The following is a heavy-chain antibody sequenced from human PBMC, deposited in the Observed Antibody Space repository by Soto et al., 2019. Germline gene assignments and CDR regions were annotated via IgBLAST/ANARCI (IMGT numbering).Heavy chain of an antibody. V-gene: IGHV3-48*01. D-gene: IGHD2-2*01. J-gene: IGHJ4*02. CDR2: ISSSSSTI. Sequence: GGSLRLSCAASGFTFSSYSMNWVRQAPGKGLEWVSYISSSSSTIYYADSVKGRFTISRDNAKNSLYLQMNSLRAEDTAVYYCARDKIVVVPAATSPYFDYWGQGTLVTVSS. CDR1: GFTFSSYS. CDR3: ARDKIVVVPAATSPYFDY.